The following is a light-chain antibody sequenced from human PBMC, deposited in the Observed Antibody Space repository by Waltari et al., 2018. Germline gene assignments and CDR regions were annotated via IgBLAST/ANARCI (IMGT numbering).Light chain of an antibody. CDR2: GAS. J-gene: IGKJ1*01. Sequence: DIQMTQSPSSLSASVGDRVTITCRASQSISHYLNWYQQKPQKAPKLLMFGASSLQSGVPSRFSGSGSGTDFTLTINNLQPEEFATYYCQQSYSSPWTFGQGTRVEIK. V-gene: IGKV1-39*01. CDR3: QQSYSSPWT. CDR1: QSISHY.